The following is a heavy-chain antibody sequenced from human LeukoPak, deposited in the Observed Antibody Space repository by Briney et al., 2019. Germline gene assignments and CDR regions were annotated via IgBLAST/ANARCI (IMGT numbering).Heavy chain of an antibody. CDR3: ANLPSYYYDSSGSSDY. Sequence: GGSLRLSCAASGFTFSSYAMHWVRQAPGKGLDWVSSITDSGMSSYYADSVKGRFTISRDNPRNTLYLQMHSLRSEDTAIYYCANLPSYYYDSSGSSDYWGQGTLVTVSS. CDR2: ITDSGMSS. D-gene: IGHD3-22*01. CDR1: GFTFSSYA. J-gene: IGHJ4*02. V-gene: IGHV3-23*01.